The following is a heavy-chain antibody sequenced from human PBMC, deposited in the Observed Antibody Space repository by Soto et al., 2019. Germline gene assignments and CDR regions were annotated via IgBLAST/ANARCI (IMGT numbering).Heavy chain of an antibody. Sequence: EVQLLESGGGLVQPGGSLRLSSAASGFTFSSYVMNWVRQAPGKVLEWVSGISTSGAATYEADSVNGRFTISRDNSKNTLYLQMNSLRDEDTAVYYCAKGGTMSCFDYWGQGSLVTVSS. V-gene: IGHV3-23*01. CDR1: GFTFSSYV. J-gene: IGHJ4*02. CDR3: AKGGTMSCFDY. CDR2: ISTSGAAT. D-gene: IGHD3-22*01.